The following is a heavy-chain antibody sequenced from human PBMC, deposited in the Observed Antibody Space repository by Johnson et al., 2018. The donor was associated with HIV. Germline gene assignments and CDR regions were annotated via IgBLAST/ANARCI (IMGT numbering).Heavy chain of an antibody. Sequence: QVQLVESGGGVVQPGRSLRLSCAASGFTFSSYAMHWVRQAPGKGLEWVAVISYDGSNKYYADSVKGLFTISRDNSKNTLYLQMNSLKTEDTAVYYWTRRIAAAGISVAAFDIWGQGTMVIVSS. V-gene: IGHV3-30*04. CDR2: ISYDGSNK. D-gene: IGHD6-13*01. CDR1: GFTFSSYA. J-gene: IGHJ3*02. CDR3: TRRIAAAGISVAAFDI.